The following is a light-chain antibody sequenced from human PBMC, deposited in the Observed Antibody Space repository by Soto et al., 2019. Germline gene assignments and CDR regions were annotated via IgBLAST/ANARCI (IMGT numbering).Light chain of an antibody. CDR1: QSISGS. V-gene: IGKV1-5*03. CDR3: QQYNTYSPWT. Sequence: DIQMTQSPSALSASVGDRVTITCRASQSISGSLAWYQQKPGKAPKLLIYQASSLESGVPSRFSGSGSGTEFTLTISSLQPDDFATYYCQQYNTYSPWTFGQGTKVVIK. J-gene: IGKJ1*01. CDR2: QAS.